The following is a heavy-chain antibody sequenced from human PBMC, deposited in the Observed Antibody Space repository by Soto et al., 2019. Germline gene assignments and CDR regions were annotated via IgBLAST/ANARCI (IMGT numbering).Heavy chain of an antibody. CDR2: ISSSSSYI. D-gene: IGHD3-22*01. V-gene: IGHV3-21*01. CDR1: GLTFSSYT. J-gene: IGHJ4*02. CDR3: ASPTVSGYSYQTAHY. Sequence: EVQLVESGGGLVKPGGSLRLSCAASGLTFSSYTMNWVRQAPGKGLEWVSSISSSSSYIYHADSVKGRFTISSDNAKNSLYLHMNSLRAEDTAVYYCASPTVSGYSYQTAHYWGQGTLVTVSS.